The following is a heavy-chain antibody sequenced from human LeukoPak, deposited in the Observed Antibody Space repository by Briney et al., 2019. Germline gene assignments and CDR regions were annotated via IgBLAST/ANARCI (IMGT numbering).Heavy chain of an antibody. J-gene: IGHJ3*02. Sequence: GGSLRLSCAASGFTFSSYDMHWVRQATGKGLEWVSAIGTAGDTYYPGSVKGRFTISRENAKNSLYLQMNSLRAGDTAVYYCARVGGAATFDIXGQGTMVTVSS. D-gene: IGHD2-21*01. V-gene: IGHV3-13*01. CDR3: ARVGGAATFDI. CDR1: GFTFSSYD. CDR2: IGTAGDT.